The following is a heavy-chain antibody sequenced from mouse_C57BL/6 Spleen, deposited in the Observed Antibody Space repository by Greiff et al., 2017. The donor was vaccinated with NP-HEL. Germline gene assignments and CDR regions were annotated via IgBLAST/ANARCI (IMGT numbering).Heavy chain of an antibody. Sequence: QVQLKQPGAELVKPGASVKMSCKASGYTFTSYWITWVKQRPGQGLEWIGDIYPGSGSTNYNEKFKSKATLTVDTSSSTAYMQLSSLTSEDSAVYYCARGYYGRNAMDYWGQGTSVTVSS. CDR3: ARGYYGRNAMDY. CDR1: GYTFTSYW. CDR2: IYPGSGST. V-gene: IGHV1-55*01. J-gene: IGHJ4*01. D-gene: IGHD1-1*01.